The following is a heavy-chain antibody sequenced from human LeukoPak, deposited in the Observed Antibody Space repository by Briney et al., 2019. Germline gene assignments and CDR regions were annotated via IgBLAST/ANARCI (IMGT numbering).Heavy chain of an antibody. CDR1: GGSFSGYY. CDR3: ARGSHSRGRYCSSTSCYAGVNWFDP. J-gene: IGHJ5*02. Sequence: SETLSLTCAVYGGSFSGYYWSWIRQPPGKGLEWIGEINHTGSTNYNPSLKSRVTISVDTSKNQFSLKLSSVTAADTAVYYCARGSHSRGRYCSSTSCYAGVNWFDPWGQGTLVTVSS. CDR2: INHTGST. V-gene: IGHV4-34*01. D-gene: IGHD2-2*01.